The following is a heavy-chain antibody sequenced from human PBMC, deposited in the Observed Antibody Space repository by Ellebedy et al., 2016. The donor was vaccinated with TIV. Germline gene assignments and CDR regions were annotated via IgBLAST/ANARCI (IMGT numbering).Heavy chain of an antibody. CDR1: GYSISSGFH. CDR2: VYHSGNT. D-gene: IGHD3-22*01. V-gene: IGHV4-38-2*02. Sequence: SETLSLTXTVSGYSISSGFHWGWIRQPPGKGLQWIGSVYHSGNTYYNPSLKSRVTLSVDTSKNQFSLNLSSVTAADTAVYYCARDDFYHSSGYYYAFDYWGQGTLVTVSS. CDR3: ARDDFYHSSGYYYAFDY. J-gene: IGHJ4*02.